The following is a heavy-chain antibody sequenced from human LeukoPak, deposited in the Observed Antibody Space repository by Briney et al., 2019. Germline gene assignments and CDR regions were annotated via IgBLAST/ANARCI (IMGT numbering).Heavy chain of an antibody. V-gene: IGHV1-69*13. J-gene: IGHJ4*02. CDR1: GGTFSSYA. CDR2: IIPIFGTA. D-gene: IGHD3-22*01. Sequence: GASVKVSCKASGGTFSSYAISWVRQAPGQGLEWMGGIIPIFGTANYAQKFQGRVTITADESTSTAYMELSSLRSEDTAVYYCAGPRWYYYDSSGYTYWGQGTLVTVSS. CDR3: AGPRWYYYDSSGYTY.